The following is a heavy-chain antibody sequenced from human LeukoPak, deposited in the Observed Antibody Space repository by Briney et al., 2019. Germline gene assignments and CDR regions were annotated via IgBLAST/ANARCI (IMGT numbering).Heavy chain of an antibody. J-gene: IGHJ5*02. CDR1: GYTFTGYY. V-gene: IGHV1-2*06. CDR2: INPNSGGT. CDR3: ARADYDSSGHHTNWFDP. D-gene: IGHD3-22*01. Sequence: ASVKVSCKASGYTFTGYYMHWVRQAPGQGLEWMGRINPNSGGTNYAQKFQGRVTMTRDTSISTAYMELSRLRSDDTAVHYCARADYDSSGHHTNWFDPWGQGTLVTVSS.